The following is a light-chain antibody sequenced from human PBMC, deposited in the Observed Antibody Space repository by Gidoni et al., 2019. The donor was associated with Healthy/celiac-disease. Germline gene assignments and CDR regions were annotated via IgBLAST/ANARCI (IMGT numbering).Light chain of an antibody. CDR1: QSISSY. V-gene: IGKV1-39*01. Sequence: DIQMTNLPSSLSASVGDRVTITCRASQSISSYLNWYQQKPGKAPKLLIYAASSLQSGVPSRFSGSGSGTDFTLTISSLQPEDFATYYCQQSYSTPPTFGQGTKVEIK. CDR3: QQSYSTPPT. CDR2: AAS. J-gene: IGKJ1*01.